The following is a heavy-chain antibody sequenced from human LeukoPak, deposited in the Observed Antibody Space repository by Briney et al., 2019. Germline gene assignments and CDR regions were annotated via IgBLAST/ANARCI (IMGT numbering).Heavy chain of an antibody. D-gene: IGHD6-13*01. CDR3: ARVDSSSWCEEGDY. CDR2: INHSGST. Sequence: SETLSLTCAVYGGSFSGYYWSWIRQPPGKGLEWIGEINHSGSTNYNPSLKSRVTISVDTSKNQFSLKLSSVTAADTAVYYCARVDSSSWCEEGDYWGQGTLVTVSS. V-gene: IGHV4-34*01. J-gene: IGHJ4*02. CDR1: GGSFSGYY.